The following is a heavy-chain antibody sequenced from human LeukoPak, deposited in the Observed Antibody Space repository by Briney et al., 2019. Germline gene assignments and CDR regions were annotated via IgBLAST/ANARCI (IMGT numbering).Heavy chain of an antibody. CDR1: GFTFSGSA. Sequence: PGGSLRLSCAASGFTFSGSAIHWVRQASGKGLEWVGRIRSKANTYATAYAASVRGRFTISRDDSKNTAYLQMNSLKTEDTAVYYCTIMIVVDHSVGGYWGQGTLVTVSS. D-gene: IGHD3-22*01. CDR3: TIMIVVDHSVGGY. CDR2: IRSKANTYAT. J-gene: IGHJ4*02. V-gene: IGHV3-73*01.